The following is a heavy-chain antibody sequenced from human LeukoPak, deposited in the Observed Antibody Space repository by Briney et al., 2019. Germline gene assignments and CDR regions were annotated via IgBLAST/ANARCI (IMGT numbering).Heavy chain of an antibody. J-gene: IGHJ4*02. CDR2: INPSGGST. D-gene: IGHD5-24*01. CDR1: GYTFTSYY. V-gene: IGHV1-46*01. Sequence: ASVKVSSKASGYTFTSYYMHWVRHAPGQGLEWMGIINPSGGSTSYAQKFQGRVTMTRDTSTSTVYMELSSLRPEDTAVYYCAKEMATIGIDYWGQGTLVTVSS. CDR3: AKEMATIGIDY.